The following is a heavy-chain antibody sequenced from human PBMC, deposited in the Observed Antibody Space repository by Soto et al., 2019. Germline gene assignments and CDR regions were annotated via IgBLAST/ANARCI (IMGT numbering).Heavy chain of an antibody. CDR1: GFTFSSYD. CDR2: IGTAGDT. V-gene: IGHV3-13*01. Sequence: PGGSLRLSCAASGFTFSSYDMHWVRQATGKGLEWVSAIGTAGDTYYPGSVKGRFTISRENAKNSLYLQMNSLRAGDTAVYYCASGDTSGYYNYSHWHQAPLITVS. CDR3: ASGDTSGYYNYSH. D-gene: IGHD3-22*01. J-gene: IGHJ4*02.